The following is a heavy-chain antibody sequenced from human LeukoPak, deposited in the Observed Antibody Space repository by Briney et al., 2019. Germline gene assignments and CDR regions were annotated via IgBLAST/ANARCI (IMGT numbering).Heavy chain of an antibody. CDR3: AKDPIPYGGNSLDY. Sequence: GGSLRLSCAASGFTFDGYAMHWVRQAPGKGLEWVSLISGDGGSTYYADSVKGRFTISRDNSKNSLYLQMNSLRTEDTALYYCAKDPIPYGGNSLDYWGQGTLVTVSS. CDR2: ISGDGGST. V-gene: IGHV3-43*02. D-gene: IGHD4-23*01. J-gene: IGHJ4*02. CDR1: GFTFDGYA.